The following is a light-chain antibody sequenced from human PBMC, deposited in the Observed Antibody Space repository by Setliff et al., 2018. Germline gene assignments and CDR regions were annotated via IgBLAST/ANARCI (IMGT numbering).Light chain of an antibody. CDR3: NAYTSGTTYV. CDR2: GVS. V-gene: IGLV2-14*03. CDR1: SSDVGSYDL. J-gene: IGLJ1*01. Sequence: QSALTQPASVSGSPGQSITISCSGTSSDVGSYDLVSWYQQHPGKAPKLIIYGVSDRPSGVSNRFSGSKSGNTASLTISGLQTEDEAYYYCNAYTSGTTYVFGTGTKVTVL.